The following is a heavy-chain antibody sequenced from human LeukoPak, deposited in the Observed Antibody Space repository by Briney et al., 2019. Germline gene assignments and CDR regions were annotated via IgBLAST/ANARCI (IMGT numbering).Heavy chain of an antibody. CDR1: GFTVSSNY. Sequence: GGSLRLSCVASGFTVSSNYMSWVRQAPGKGLEWVSVIYGGGGTSYTDSVKGRFTISRDNSKTTLYPQMNSLTTEDTAVYYCARAQTYLEAFDIWGQGTMVTVSS. D-gene: IGHD3-10*01. CDR2: IYGGGGT. V-gene: IGHV3-66*01. J-gene: IGHJ3*02. CDR3: ARAQTYLEAFDI.